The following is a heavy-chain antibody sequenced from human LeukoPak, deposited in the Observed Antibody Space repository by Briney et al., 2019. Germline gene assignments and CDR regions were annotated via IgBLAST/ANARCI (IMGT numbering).Heavy chain of an antibody. V-gene: IGHV3-48*01. Sequence: GESLRLSCEVSGFTFNIYSMNWVRQAPGKGLEWISYISIEGNSLYYADSVKGRFTISRDNGKSSLYLQMRSLRAEDTAVYYCASGPGLDYWGQGTLVTVSS. CDR2: ISIEGNSL. CDR1: GFTFNIYS. J-gene: IGHJ4*02. CDR3: ASGPGLDY.